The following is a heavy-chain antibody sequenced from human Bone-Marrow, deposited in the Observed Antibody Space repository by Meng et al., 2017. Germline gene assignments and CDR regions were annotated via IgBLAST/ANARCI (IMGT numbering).Heavy chain of an antibody. CDR1: GGSISSGSYY. Sequence: SCTVSGGSISSGSYYWSWIRQPTGKGLEWIGRIYTSGSTNYNPSLKSRVTISVDTSKNQFSLKLSSVTAADTAVYYCARDRWYFDYWGQGTLVTVSS. V-gene: IGHV4-61*02. J-gene: IGHJ4*02. D-gene: IGHD6-13*01. CDR3: ARDRWYFDY. CDR2: IYTSGST.